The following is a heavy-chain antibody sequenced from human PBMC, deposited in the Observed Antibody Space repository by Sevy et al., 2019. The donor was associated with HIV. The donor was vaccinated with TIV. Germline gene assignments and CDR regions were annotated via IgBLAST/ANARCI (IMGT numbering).Heavy chain of an antibody. V-gene: IGHV5-51*01. CDR2: IYPEDSET. CDR3: ATSRSGYFDSSGYYIY. CDR1: GYSFTSHW. D-gene: IGHD3-22*01. J-gene: IGHJ4*02. Sequence: GESLKISCQGSGYSFTSHWIGWVRHMPGKGLEWMGIIYPEDSETRYSPSFQGQVTFSADKSISTAYLQWSSLKASDTAMYYCATSRSGYFDSSGYYIYWGQGTLVTVCS.